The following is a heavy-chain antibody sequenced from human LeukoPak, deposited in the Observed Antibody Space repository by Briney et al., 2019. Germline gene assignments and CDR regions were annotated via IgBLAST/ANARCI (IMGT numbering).Heavy chain of an antibody. CDR2: INPSGGST. D-gene: IGHD2-2*01. CDR1: GCTFTSYY. Sequence: ASVKVSCKASGCTFTSYYMHWVRQAPGRGLEWMGIINPSGGSTSYAQKFQGRVTMTRDTSTSTVYMELSSLRSEDMAVYYCARDIVVVPAATAVDYWGQGTLVTVSS. V-gene: IGHV1-46*01. J-gene: IGHJ4*02. CDR3: ARDIVVVPAATAVDY.